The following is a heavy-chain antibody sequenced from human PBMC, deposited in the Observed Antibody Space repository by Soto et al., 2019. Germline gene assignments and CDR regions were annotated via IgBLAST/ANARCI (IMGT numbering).Heavy chain of an antibody. V-gene: IGHV1-69*01. Sequence: QIQLVQSGVEMKKPGSSVKVSCKASGGIFRSHVISWVRQAPGQGLEWMGGIIPIFDTPNYAREFQGRVTITADESTSTAYMELRSLSSEDTAVYYCATLITDYIEFWGLGTLVTVSS. J-gene: IGHJ4*02. CDR1: GGIFRSHV. CDR3: ATLITDYIEF. CDR2: IIPIFDTP.